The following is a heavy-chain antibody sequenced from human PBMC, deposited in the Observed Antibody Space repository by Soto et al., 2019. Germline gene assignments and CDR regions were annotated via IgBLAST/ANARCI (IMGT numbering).Heavy chain of an antibody. CDR1: GYPVTAYY. J-gene: IGHJ3*02. Sequence: QLHLVQSGAVVKKPGASVTVSCSASGYPVTAYYMHWVRQAPGRGLEWMGGINPATGAAKYTQTFQGRVTMTRDPSTSTVFMELGGLTPEDTAVFYWARGGGVGVAGSAAFDMWGQGTLVTVSS. CDR3: ARGGGVGVAGSAAFDM. V-gene: IGHV1-2*02. D-gene: IGHD3-3*01. CDR2: INPATGAA.